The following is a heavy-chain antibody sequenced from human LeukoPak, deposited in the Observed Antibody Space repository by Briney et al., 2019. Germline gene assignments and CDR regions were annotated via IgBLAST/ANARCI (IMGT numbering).Heavy chain of an antibody. Sequence: ASVKVSCKASGYTFTSYGISWVRQAPGQGLEWMGWISAYNGNTNYAQKLQGRVTMTTDTSTRTAYMELRSLRSDDTAVYYCARDTGVLRYFDWLLHNYYYYGMDVWGKGTTVTVSS. V-gene: IGHV1-18*04. J-gene: IGHJ6*04. CDR1: GYTFTSYG. D-gene: IGHD3-9*01. CDR3: ARDTGVLRYFDWLLHNYYYYGMDV. CDR2: ISAYNGNT.